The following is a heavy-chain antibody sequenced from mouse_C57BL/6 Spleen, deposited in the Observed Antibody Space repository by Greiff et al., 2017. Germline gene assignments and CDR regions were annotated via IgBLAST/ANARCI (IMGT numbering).Heavy chain of an antibody. V-gene: IGHV5-6*01. CDR3: ARGGIPDY. Sequence: EVNLVESGGDLVKPGGSLKLSCAASGFTFSSYGMSWVRQTPDKRLEWVATISSGGSYTYYPDSVKGRFTISRDNAKNTLYLQMSSLKSEDTAMYYCARGGIPDYWGQGTTLTVSS. CDR1: GFTFSSYG. CDR2: ISSGGSYT. J-gene: IGHJ2*01.